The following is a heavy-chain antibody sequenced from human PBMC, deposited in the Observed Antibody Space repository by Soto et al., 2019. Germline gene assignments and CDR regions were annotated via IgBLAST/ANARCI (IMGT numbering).Heavy chain of an antibody. CDR2: IYYSGST. D-gene: IGHD3-10*01. Sequence: SATLSLTCNVSGRSIRSSSSYLRCIRQPPGKGLEWIGSIYYSGSTYYNPSLKSRVTISVDTSKNQFSLKLSSVTAADTAVYYCAKGGSGSYSNAFDIWGQGTMVT. J-gene: IGHJ3*02. CDR1: GRSIRSSSSY. V-gene: IGHV4-39*01. CDR3: AKGGSGSYSNAFDI.